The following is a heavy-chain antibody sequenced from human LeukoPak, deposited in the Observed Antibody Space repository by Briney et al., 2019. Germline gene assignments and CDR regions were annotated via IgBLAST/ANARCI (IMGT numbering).Heavy chain of an antibody. J-gene: IGHJ4*02. CDR2: INHSGST. CDR3: TYDSSGYYYGSFDY. V-gene: IGHV4-34*03. Sequence: SETLSLTCAVYGGSFSGYYWSWIRQPPGKGLEWIGEINHSGSTNYNPSLKSRVTISVDTSKNQFSLKLSSVTAADTAVYYCTYDSSGYYYGSFDYWGQGTLVTVSS. D-gene: IGHD3-22*01. CDR1: GGSFSGYY.